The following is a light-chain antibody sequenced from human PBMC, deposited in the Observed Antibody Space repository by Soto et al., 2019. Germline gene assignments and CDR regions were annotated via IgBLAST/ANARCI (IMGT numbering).Light chain of an antibody. Sequence: ELVLTQSPGTLSLSPGERATLSCRASQSVSSNYLAWYQQKPGQAPRLLIYGASSRATGIPDRFSGSGSGTDFTLTISRLEPEDFAVYYCQQYGSSPRTLGQGTKVDIK. CDR3: QQYGSSPRT. V-gene: IGKV3-20*01. CDR2: GAS. J-gene: IGKJ1*01. CDR1: QSVSSNY.